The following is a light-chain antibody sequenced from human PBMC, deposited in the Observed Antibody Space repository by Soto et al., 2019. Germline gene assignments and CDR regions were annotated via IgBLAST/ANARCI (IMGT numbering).Light chain of an antibody. CDR2: GAS. J-gene: IGKJ1*01. V-gene: IGKV3-20*01. CDR1: QSVSSSY. Sequence: EIVLTQSPGTLSLSPGERATLSCRARQSVSSSYLAWYQQKPGQAPRLLIYGASSRATGIPDRFSGSGSGTDFTLTISRLEPEDFAVDYCQQYGSSPSGTFGQGTKVEIK. CDR3: QQYGSSPSGT.